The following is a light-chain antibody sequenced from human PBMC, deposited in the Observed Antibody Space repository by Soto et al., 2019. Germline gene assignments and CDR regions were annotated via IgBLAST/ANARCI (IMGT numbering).Light chain of an antibody. Sequence: QSVVTQPPSVSGAPGQRVTISCTGSSSNIGADYDVHWYHHFPGRAPKLLIYGNKNRPSGVPDRFSGTKSGTSASLDITGLQAEDEADYYCQSFDTRLNTVVFGGGTKLTVL. V-gene: IGLV1-40*01. CDR3: QSFDTRLNTVV. CDR1: SSNIGADYD. CDR2: GNK. J-gene: IGLJ2*01.